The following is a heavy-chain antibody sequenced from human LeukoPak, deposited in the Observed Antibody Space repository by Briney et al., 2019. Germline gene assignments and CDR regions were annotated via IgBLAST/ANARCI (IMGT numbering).Heavy chain of an antibody. CDR2: INPNSGGT. Sequence: ASVKVSCKASGYTFTGYYMHRVRQAPGQGLEWMGWINPNSGGTNYAQKFQGRVTMTRDTSISTAYMELSRLRSDDTAVYYCARDGGDSSGWFFDYWGQGTLVTVSS. D-gene: IGHD6-19*01. CDR3: ARDGGDSSGWFFDY. J-gene: IGHJ4*02. V-gene: IGHV1-2*02. CDR1: GYTFTGYY.